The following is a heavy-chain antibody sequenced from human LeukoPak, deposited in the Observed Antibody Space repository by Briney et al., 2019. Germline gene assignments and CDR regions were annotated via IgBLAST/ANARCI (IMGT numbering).Heavy chain of an antibody. V-gene: IGHV3-23*01. J-gene: IGHJ4*02. CDR3: AKDRPDYYDSSGYQDFDY. CDR1: GFTFSSYG. CDR2: ISGSGGST. D-gene: IGHD3-22*01. Sequence: GGSLRLSCAASGFTFSSYGMSWVRQAPGKGLEWDSAISGSGGSTYYADSVKGRFTISRDNSKNTLYLQMNSLRAEDTAVYYCAKDRPDYYDSSGYQDFDYWGQGTLVTVSS.